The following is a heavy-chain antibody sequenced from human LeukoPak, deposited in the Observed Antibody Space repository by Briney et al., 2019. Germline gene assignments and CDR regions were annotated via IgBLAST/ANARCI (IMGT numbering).Heavy chain of an antibody. CDR2: INWNGAWT. CDR3: AGYYYDSSRGFDL. J-gene: IGHJ5*02. V-gene: IGHV3-20*04. D-gene: IGHD3-22*01. Sequence: GGSLRLSCASSGFKFDDYGMSWVRQAPGKGLEWVCDINWNGAWTGYADSVKGRFTISRDNAKNSLYLQMNSLRAEDTALYYCAGYYYDSSRGFDLWGQGTLVTVSA. CDR1: GFKFDDYG.